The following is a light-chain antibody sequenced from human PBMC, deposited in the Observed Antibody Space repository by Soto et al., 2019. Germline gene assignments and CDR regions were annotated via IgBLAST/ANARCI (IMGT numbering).Light chain of an antibody. CDR3: QQYNSFSLT. CDR2: DAS. CDR1: QIVSSR. J-gene: IGKJ4*01. Sequence: DIHMTQSPSTLSASVGDRVTITCRASQIVSSRLAWYQQKPGKAPKVLIYDASSLNIGVPSRFSGSGSEPDVTLTISSLQPEDFAIYYCQQYNSFSLTFGGGTKVEIK. V-gene: IGKV1-5*01.